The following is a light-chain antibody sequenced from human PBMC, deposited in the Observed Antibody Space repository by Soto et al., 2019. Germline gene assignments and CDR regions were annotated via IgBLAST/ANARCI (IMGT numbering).Light chain of an antibody. CDR1: SSNIGGTNY. Sequence: QAVVTQPPSASGTPGQRVFISCSGSSSNIGGTNYAYWYQQLPGAAPKLLMHSNNLRPSGVPERISGSKSGTSASLAISGIRSEDEAVYYCASWDDRLGAVIFGGGTKLTVL. V-gene: IGLV1-47*02. CDR2: SNN. J-gene: IGLJ2*01. CDR3: ASWDDRLGAVI.